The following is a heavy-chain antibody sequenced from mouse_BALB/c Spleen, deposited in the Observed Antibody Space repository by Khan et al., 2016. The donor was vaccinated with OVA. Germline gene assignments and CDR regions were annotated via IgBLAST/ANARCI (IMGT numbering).Heavy chain of an antibody. V-gene: IGHV1-20*02. CDR1: GSSFTGYF. CDR2: INPHIGET. CDR3: ARIYGSDFDY. D-gene: IGHD1-1*01. Sequence: EVQLQESGPELVKPGASVKISCKASGSSFTGYFMNWVMQSHGKSLEWIGRINPHIGETFYNQKFKGKATLTVDESSSTAHMELRSLASEDSAVYYCARIYGSDFDYWGQGTTLTVSA. J-gene: IGHJ2*01.